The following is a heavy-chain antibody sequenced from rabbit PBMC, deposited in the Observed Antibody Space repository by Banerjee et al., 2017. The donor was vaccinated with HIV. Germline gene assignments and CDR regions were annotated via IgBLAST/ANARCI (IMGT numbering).Heavy chain of an antibody. J-gene: IGHJ4*01. Sequence: QSLEESGGDLVKPGASLTLTCTASGFTISSSYYMCWVRQAPGKGLEWIGCIYAGSGSTWYASWAKGRFTISKTSSTTVTLQMTSLTAADTATYFCARQLYGDYGNVNLWGPGTLVTVS. CDR3: ARQLYGDYGNVNL. CDR2: IYAGSGST. V-gene: IGHV1S40*01. D-gene: IGHD2-1*01. CDR1: GFTISSSYY.